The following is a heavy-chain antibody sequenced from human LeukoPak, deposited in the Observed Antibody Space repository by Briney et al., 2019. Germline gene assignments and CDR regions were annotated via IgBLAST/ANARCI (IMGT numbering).Heavy chain of an antibody. J-gene: IGHJ4*02. CDR2: IYYSGST. V-gene: IGHV4-59*12. CDR1: GGSISSYY. Sequence: SETLSLTCTVSGGSISSYYWSWIRQPPGKGLEWIGYIYYSGSTNYNPSLKSRVTISVDTSKNQFSLKLSSVTAADTAVYYCASGTIAVAGIFDYWGQGILVTVSS. CDR3: ASGTIAVAGIFDY. D-gene: IGHD6-19*01.